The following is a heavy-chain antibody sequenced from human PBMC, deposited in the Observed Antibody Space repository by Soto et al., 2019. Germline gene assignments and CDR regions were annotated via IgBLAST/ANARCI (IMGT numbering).Heavy chain of an antibody. CDR2: IHYSGST. J-gene: IGHJ4*01. CDR3: ARDQSGYYFDY. V-gene: IGHV4-59*01. CDR1: GDSISAYY. Sequence: QVRLQESGPGLVKPSETLSLTCTVSGDSISAYYWSWIRQPPGKGLEWIEYIHYSGSTNYNPSLKSRVTISVDTSKNQFSLDLSSVTAADTAVYYCARDQSGYYFDYWGQGTLVTVSS.